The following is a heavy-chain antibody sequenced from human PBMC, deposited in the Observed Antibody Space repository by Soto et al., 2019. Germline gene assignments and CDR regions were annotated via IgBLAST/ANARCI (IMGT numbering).Heavy chain of an antibody. V-gene: IGHV4-59*01. J-gene: IGHJ3*02. D-gene: IGHD6-6*01. CDR3: ARDRSYSTSRYDAFDI. CDR2: IFYSGNT. Sequence: QVQLQESGPGLVKPSETLSLTCTVSGGSISSYYWSWIRQPPGRGLEWIGYIFYSGNTDYNPSLKSRVTISLGTSKNQFSLRLSSVTAADTAVYYCARDRSYSTSRYDAFDIWGQGTMVTVSS. CDR1: GGSISSYY.